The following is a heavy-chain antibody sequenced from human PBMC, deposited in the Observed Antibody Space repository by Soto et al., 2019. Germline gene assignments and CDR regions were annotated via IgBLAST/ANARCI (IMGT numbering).Heavy chain of an antibody. Sequence: GGSLRLSCAASGFTFSSYAMSWVRQAPGKGLEWVSAISGSGGSTYYADSVKGRFTISRDNSKNTLYLQMNSLRAEDTAVYYCAKDGESVRFLEWLSQRSYGMDVWGQGTTVTVSS. D-gene: IGHD3-3*01. V-gene: IGHV3-23*01. CDR3: AKDGESVRFLEWLSQRSYGMDV. CDR1: GFTFSSYA. J-gene: IGHJ6*02. CDR2: ISGSGGST.